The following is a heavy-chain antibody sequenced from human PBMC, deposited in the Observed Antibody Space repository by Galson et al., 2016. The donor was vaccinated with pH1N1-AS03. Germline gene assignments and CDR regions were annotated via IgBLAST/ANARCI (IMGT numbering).Heavy chain of an antibody. J-gene: IGHJ4*02. D-gene: IGHD5-12*01. CDR3: ARDLGYGVKGYGSGN. CDR1: GFTFSRHC. CDR2: INRDGSEK. V-gene: IGHV3-7*01. Sequence: SLRLSCAASGFTFSRHCMTWVRQAPGKGLEWVANINRDGSEKDYLDSVKGRFTISRDAASNSLYLQMNSLRAEDTAMYYCARDLGYGVKGYGSGNWGQETLVTVSS.